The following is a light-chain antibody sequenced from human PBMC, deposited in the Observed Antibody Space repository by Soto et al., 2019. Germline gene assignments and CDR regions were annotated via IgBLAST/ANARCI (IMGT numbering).Light chain of an antibody. V-gene: IGKV1-8*01. CDR3: QQYYSYSWT. Sequence: AIRMTQSPSSFSASAGDRVTITCRASQGISSYVAWYQQKPGKAPNLLIYDASTLESGVPSRFSGSGSGTEFTLTISCLQSDDFATYYCQQYYSYSWTFGQGTKVEVK. J-gene: IGKJ1*01. CDR1: QGISSY. CDR2: DAS.